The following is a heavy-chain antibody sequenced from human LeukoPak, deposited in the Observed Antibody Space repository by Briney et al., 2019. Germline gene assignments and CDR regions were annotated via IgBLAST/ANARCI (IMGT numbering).Heavy chain of an antibody. J-gene: IGHJ5*02. V-gene: IGHV1-2*02. CDR1: GYIFTGYY. CDR3: ARGPPEYCSGGSCYSGRNWLDP. CDR2: INPNSGGA. D-gene: IGHD2-15*01. Sequence: VASVKVSCKASGYIFTGYYMHWVRQAPGQGLEWMGWINPNSGGADYAQKFQGRVTMTRDTSINTVSMALSRLRSDDTAVYYCARGPPEYCSGGSCYSGRNWLDPWGQGTLVTVSS.